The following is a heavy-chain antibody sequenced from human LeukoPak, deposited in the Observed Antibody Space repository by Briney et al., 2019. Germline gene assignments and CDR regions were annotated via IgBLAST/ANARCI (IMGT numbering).Heavy chain of an antibody. D-gene: IGHD5-12*01. CDR1: GYTFTSYD. J-gene: IGHJ6*02. V-gene: IGHV1-8*03. CDR2: MNPNSGNT. Sequence: ASVKVSCKASGYTFTSYDINWVRQATGQGLEWMGWMNPNSGNTGYAQKFQGRVTITRNTSISTAYMELSSLRSEDTAVYYCAKDNDIVADYYYYGMDVWGQGTTVTVSS. CDR3: AKDNDIVADYYYYGMDV.